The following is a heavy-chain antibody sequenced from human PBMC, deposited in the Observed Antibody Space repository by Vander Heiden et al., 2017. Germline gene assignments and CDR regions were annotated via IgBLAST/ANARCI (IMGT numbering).Heavy chain of an antibody. V-gene: IGHV3-53*01. CDR1: GFTDFASY. CDR2: ICSGDTT. J-gene: IGHJ4*02. CDR3: ARGRDSAKLGY. D-gene: IGHD3-16*01. Sequence: EVQVVESVGALVQTVGSLRLSCATSGFTDFASYMSWVSQAPGKGVEWVSVICSGDTTNYADSVKGRFTISRDSSKNTLFLQMNSLRVEDTGVYYCARGRDSAKLGYWGQGTMVTVSS.